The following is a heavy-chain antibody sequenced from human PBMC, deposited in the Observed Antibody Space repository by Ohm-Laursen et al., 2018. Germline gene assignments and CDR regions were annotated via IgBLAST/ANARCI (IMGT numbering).Heavy chain of an antibody. D-gene: IGHD5-24*01. CDR3: ARGGMATTYFDY. CDR2: TYYRSRWYN. V-gene: IGHV6-1*01. J-gene: IGHJ4*02. Sequence: QTLSLTCAISGDTVCSNSAAWNWIRQSPSRGLEWLGRTYYRSRWYNDYAVSVKSRITINPDTSKNQFSLQLKSVTPEDTAVYYCARGGMATTYFDYWGQGTLVTVSS. CDR1: GDTVCSNSAA.